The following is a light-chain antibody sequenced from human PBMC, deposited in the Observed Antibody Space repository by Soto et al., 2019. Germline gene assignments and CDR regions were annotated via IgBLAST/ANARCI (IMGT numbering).Light chain of an antibody. Sequence: EIVLTQSPATLSLSPREGEALSCRASQSVSDFLPWYQQKPSQVPRLLIYEASRRATGIPARXSGSRSXXELTLVISSLEPEDFAVHYCQQVAGSFGGGTK. J-gene: IGKJ4*02. CDR2: EAS. CDR1: QSVSDF. CDR3: QQVAGS. V-gene: IGKV3-11*01.